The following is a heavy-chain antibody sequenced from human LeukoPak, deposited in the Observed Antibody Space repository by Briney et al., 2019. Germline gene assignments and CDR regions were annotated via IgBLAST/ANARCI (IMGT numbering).Heavy chain of an antibody. J-gene: IGHJ4*02. CDR3: AGQGDAIEY. V-gene: IGHV3-33*08. Sequence: GGSLRLSCAASGFTFSTYWMSWVRQAPGKGLEWVAVIWSDGTTKFYADSVKGRFTISRDNSKNTLVLQMNSLTAEDTALYYCAGQGDAIEYWGQGTLVTVSS. CDR1: GFTFSTYW. CDR2: IWSDGTTK. D-gene: IGHD1-26*01.